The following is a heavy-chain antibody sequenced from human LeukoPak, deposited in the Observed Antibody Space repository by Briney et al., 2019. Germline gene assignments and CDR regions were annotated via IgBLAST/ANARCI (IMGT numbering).Heavy chain of an antibody. CDR3: ARDFERGHDERYYFDY. V-gene: IGHV3-21*04. J-gene: IGHJ4*02. Sequence: GGSLTLPCAVSGFSFSDYFMHWVRQAPGKGPEWVSSISTSGTYIHYADSVKGRFTISRDNAKNSLFLQMDSLRPEDTALYYCARDFERGHDERYYFDYWGQGALVTVSS. D-gene: IGHD5-12*01. CDR1: GFSFSDYF. CDR2: ISTSGTYI.